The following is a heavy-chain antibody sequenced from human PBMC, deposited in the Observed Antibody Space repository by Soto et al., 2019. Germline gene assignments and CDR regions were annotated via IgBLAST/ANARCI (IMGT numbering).Heavy chain of an antibody. CDR3: ARVLDIVVVVAATPWSWFDP. Sequence: QVQLVQSGAEVKKPGSSVKVSCKASGGTFSSYAISWVRQAPGQGLEWMGGSIPIFGTANYAQKFQGRVTITADESTGTVYMELSSLRSEDTAVYYCARVLDIVVVVAATPWSWFDPWGQGTLVTVSS. V-gene: IGHV1-69*12. CDR1: GGTFSSYA. J-gene: IGHJ5*02. D-gene: IGHD2-15*01. CDR2: SIPIFGTA.